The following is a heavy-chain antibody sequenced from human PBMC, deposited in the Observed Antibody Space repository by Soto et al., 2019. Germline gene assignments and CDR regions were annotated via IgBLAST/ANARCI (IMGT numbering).Heavy chain of an antibody. CDR3: ARTSSSWYFDY. CDR2: MNPNSGNT. V-gene: IGHV1-8*01. CDR1: GYTLTSYD. J-gene: IGHJ4*02. Sequence: ASVKVSCKASGYTLTSYDINWGRQATGQGLEWMGWMNPNSGNTGYAQKFQGRVTMTRNTSISTAYMELSSLRSEDTAVYYCARTSSSWYFDYWGQGPLVTVSS. D-gene: IGHD6-13*01.